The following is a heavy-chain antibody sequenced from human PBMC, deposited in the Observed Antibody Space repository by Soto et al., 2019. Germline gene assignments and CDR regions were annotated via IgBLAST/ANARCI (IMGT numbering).Heavy chain of an antibody. D-gene: IGHD2-15*01. J-gene: IGHJ4*02. CDR3: TTLRCSGGSCYSMQYYFDY. Sequence: GGSLRRCCAASGFTFSNARISWVRQTPGKGLEGGGRIKSKTDGGRTDYAAPVKVRFTISRDNSKNSLYLQMNSLKTEDTAVYYCTTLRCSGGSCYSMQYYFDYWGQGTLVTVS. CDR1: GFTFSNAR. CDR2: IKSKTDGGRT. V-gene: IGHV3-15*01.